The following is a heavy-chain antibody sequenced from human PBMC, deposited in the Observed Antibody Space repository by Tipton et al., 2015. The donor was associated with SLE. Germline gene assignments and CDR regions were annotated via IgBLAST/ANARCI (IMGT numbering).Heavy chain of an antibody. V-gene: IGHV4-59*11. CDR2: IYYSGST. CDR3: ARVRGGAFDI. J-gene: IGHJ3*02. Sequence: TLSLTCTVSGGSISSHYWSWIRQPPGKGLEWIGYIYYSGSTNYNPFLKSRVTISVDTSKNQFSLKLSSVTAADTAVYYCARVRGGAFDIWGQGTMVTVSS. D-gene: IGHD2-15*01. CDR1: GGSISSHY.